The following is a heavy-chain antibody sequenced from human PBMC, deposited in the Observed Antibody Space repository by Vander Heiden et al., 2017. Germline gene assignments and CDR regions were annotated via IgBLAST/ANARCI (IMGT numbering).Heavy chain of an antibody. CDR3: ARDDYGGNSALLGYYYYYGMDV. V-gene: IGHV1-18*01. CDR2: ISAYNGNT. J-gene: IGHJ6*02. Sequence: QVQLVQSGAEVKKPGASVKVSCKASGYTFTSYGISWVRQAPGQGLEWMGWISAYNGNTNYAQKLQGRVTMTTDTSTSTAYMELRSLRSDDTAVYYCARDDYGGNSALLGYYYYYGMDVWGQGTTVTVSS. CDR1: GYTFTSYG. D-gene: IGHD4-17*01.